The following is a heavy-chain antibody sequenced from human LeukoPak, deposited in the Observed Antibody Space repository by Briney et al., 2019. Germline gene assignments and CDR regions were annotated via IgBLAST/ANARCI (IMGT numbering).Heavy chain of an antibody. D-gene: IGHD3-16*02. CDR1: GGSMSSYY. CDR3: ARGYPPLLYDYVWGSYRYPLDY. Sequence: PSETLSLTCTVSGGSMSSYYWSWFRQPPGKELEWIGYIYYSGSANYNPSLKSRVTISVDTFKNQFSLKLSSVTAADTAVYYCARGYPPLLYDYVWGSYRYPLDYWGQGTLVTVSS. V-gene: IGHV4-59*01. J-gene: IGHJ4*02. CDR2: IYYSGSA.